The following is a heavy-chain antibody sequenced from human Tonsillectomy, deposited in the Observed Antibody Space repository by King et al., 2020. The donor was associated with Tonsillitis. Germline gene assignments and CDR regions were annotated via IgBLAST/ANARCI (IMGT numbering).Heavy chain of an antibody. D-gene: IGHD2-2*01. J-gene: IGHJ4*02. CDR2: ISAYNGNT. CDR3: ASDILVLPAAIPGY. V-gene: IGHV1-18*01. Sequence: QLVQSGAEVKKPGASVMLSCKASGYTFTSYGITWVRQAPGQGLEWMGWISAYNGNTNYAQKLQGRVTMTTDTSTSTAYMELRSLRCDDTDVYYFASDILVLPAAIPGYWGQGTLVTVSS. CDR1: GYTFTSYG.